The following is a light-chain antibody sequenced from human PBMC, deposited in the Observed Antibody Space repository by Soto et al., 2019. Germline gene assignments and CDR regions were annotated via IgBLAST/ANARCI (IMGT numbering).Light chain of an antibody. V-gene: IGKV1-17*01. J-gene: IGKJ1*01. CDR2: GAS. CDR3: LQHISYPWT. CDR1: QGITND. Sequence: DIQVTQSPSSLSASVGDRVTITCRASQGITNDLGWYQQKPGRAPKRLIYGASNLQSGVPSRFSGSGSGTEFTLTISSLQPEDSATYYCLQHISYPWTFGQGTKVEIK.